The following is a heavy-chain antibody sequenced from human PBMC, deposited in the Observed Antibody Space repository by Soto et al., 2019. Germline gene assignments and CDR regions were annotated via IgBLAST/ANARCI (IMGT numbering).Heavy chain of an antibody. V-gene: IGHV1-58*01. D-gene: IGHD1-7*01. J-gene: IGHJ6*02. CDR3: AGHWNYRPYYHYGMDV. CDR1: GFTFTSSA. Sequence: SVKVSCKASGFTFTSSAVQWVRQARGQRLEWIGWIVVGSGNTNYAQKFQERVTITRDMSTSTAYMELSSLRSEDTAVYYCAGHWNYRPYYHYGMDVWGQGTTVTGS. CDR2: IVVGSGNT.